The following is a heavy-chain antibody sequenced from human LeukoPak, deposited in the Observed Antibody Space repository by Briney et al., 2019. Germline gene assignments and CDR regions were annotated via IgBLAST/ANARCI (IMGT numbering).Heavy chain of an antibody. CDR1: GGSFSGYY. V-gene: IGHV4-34*01. Sequence: PSETLSLTCAVYGGSFSGYYWSWIRQPPGKGLEWIGEINHSGSTNYNPSLKNRVTISVDTSKNQFSLKLSSVTAADTAVYYCARGRRIQPYYYYYMDVWGKGTTVTVSS. J-gene: IGHJ6*03. CDR3: ARGRRIQPYYYYYMDV. CDR2: INHSGST. D-gene: IGHD5-18*01.